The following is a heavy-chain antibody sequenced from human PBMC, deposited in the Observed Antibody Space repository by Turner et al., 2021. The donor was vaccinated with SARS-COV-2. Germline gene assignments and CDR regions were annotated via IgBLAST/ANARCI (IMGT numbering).Heavy chain of an antibody. CDR2: IYSGGST. CDR3: ARDLLAYGMDV. V-gene: IGHV3-53*04. D-gene: IGHD3-3*02. CDR1: GVTVSSNY. J-gene: IGHJ6*02. Sequence: EVQLVESGGGLVQPGGSLRLSWAASGVTVSSNYMSWGRQAPGKGLEWVSVIYSGGSTFYAESLKGRFTISRHNSKNTLYLQMNSLRAEDTAVYYCARDLLAYGMDVWGQGTTVTVSS.